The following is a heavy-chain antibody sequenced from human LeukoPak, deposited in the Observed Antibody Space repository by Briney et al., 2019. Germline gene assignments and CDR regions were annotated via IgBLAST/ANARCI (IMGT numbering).Heavy chain of an antibody. CDR1: GGSISSSSHS. V-gene: IGHV4-39*01. CDR3: AQSLGSSNWIGNWFDP. CDR2: IYYTGRT. Sequence: SETLSLTCTVSGGSISSSSHSWGWVRQPPGKGLEWTGSIYYTGRTYYNPSLKSRVTISVDTSKNQFSLKLSSVTAADTAVYYCAQSLGSSNWIGNWFDPWGQGTLVTVSS. D-gene: IGHD6-13*01. J-gene: IGHJ5*02.